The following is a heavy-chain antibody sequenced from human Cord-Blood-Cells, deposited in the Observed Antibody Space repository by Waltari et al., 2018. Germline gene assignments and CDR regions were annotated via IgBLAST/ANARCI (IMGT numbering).Heavy chain of an antibody. J-gene: IGHJ4*02. D-gene: IGHD6-13*01. Sequence: QVQLVQSGAEVKKPGASVKVSCKASGYTFTSYAMHWVRQAPGQRLEWMGWIKAGNGNTKYSQKVQGRVTITRDTSASTPYMELSSLRSEDTAVYYCAGGGWSHSSSWYYFDYWGQGTLVTVSS. V-gene: IGHV1-3*01. CDR2: IKAGNGNT. CDR3: AGGGWSHSSSWYYFDY. CDR1: GYTFTSYA.